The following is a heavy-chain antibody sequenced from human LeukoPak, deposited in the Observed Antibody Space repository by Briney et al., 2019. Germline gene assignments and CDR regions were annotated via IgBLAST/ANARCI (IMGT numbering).Heavy chain of an antibody. V-gene: IGHV4-61*01. CDR1: GGSISSSSYY. CDR2: IYYSGST. J-gene: IGHJ4*02. Sequence: SETLSLTCTVSGGSISSSSYYWSWIRQPPGKGLEWIGYIYYSGSTNYNPSLKSRVTISVDTSKNQFSLKLSSVTAADTAVYYCARNMVRGVIISPYFDYWGQGTLVTVSS. D-gene: IGHD3-10*01. CDR3: ARNMVRGVIISPYFDY.